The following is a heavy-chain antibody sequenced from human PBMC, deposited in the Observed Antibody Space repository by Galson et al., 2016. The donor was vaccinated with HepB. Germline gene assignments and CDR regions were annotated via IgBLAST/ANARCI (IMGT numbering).Heavy chain of an antibody. CDR1: GFSVSSKY. Sequence: SLRLSCAASGFSVSSKYMSWVRQIPGKGLEWVSVIHSGGSTFYADSVKGRFTISRDNVKNTVYLQMNSVTDEDTAVYYCARSPSNWFGPSTFDIWGQGTMVIVSS. J-gene: IGHJ3*02. D-gene: IGHD6-13*01. CDR3: ARSPSNWFGPSTFDI. CDR2: IHSGGST. V-gene: IGHV3-53*01.